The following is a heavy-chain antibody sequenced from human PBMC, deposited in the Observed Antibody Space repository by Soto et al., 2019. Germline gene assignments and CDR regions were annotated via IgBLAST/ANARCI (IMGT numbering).Heavy chain of an antibody. CDR1: GFTFSSYG. CDR3: ALPHDSSGYIFDY. J-gene: IGHJ4*02. D-gene: IGHD3-22*01. V-gene: IGHV3-30*03. CDR2: ISYDGSNK. Sequence: GGSLRLSCAASGFTFSSYGMHWVRQAPGKGLERVAVISYDGSNKYYADSVKGRFTISRDNSKNTLYLLMNSLRAEDTAVYYCALPHDSSGYIFDYWGQGTLVTVSS.